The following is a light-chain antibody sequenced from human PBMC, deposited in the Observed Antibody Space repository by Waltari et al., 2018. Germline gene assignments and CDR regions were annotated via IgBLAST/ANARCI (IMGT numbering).Light chain of an antibody. CDR3: QQGTIWPPGIT. CDR1: HSVSTS. CDR2: DAS. J-gene: IGKJ3*01. V-gene: IGKV3-11*01. Sequence: EIVLTQSPATLSLSPGERATLSCRASHSVSTSLAWYQQKPGQSPRLLIYDASSRAPGIPARFSGRGSGTDFTLTISTLEPEDFAVYYCQQGTIWPPGITFGPGTRVDIK.